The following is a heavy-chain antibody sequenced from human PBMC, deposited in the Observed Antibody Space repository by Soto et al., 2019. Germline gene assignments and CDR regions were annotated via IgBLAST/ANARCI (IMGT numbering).Heavy chain of an antibody. Sequence: QVQLQESGPGLVKPSQTLSLTCTVSGGSISSGDYYWSWIRQPPGKGLEWIGYIYYSGSTYYNPSIKWRVTISVDTSKNQFSLKLSSVTAADTAVSYCDSPSYDRPRPFDSWGKGTMVSVYS. CDR1: GGSISSGDYY. CDR3: DSPSYDRPRPFDS. V-gene: IGHV4-30-4*01. D-gene: IGHD3-22*01. CDR2: IYYSGST. J-gene: IGHJ3*02.